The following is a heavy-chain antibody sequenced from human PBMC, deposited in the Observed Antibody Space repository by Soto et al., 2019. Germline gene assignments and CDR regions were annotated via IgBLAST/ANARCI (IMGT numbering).Heavy chain of an antibody. CDR1: LGTFSSYA. J-gene: IGHJ6*02. CDR2: IIPIFGTA. Sequence: SVKASWEDSLGTFSSYASSWVRQAPGQGLEWMGGIIPIFGTANYAQKFQGRVTITADESTSTAYMELSSLRSEDTAVYYCARDLGYCSGGSCYWVYYYYGMDVWGQGNTVTVS. V-gene: IGHV1-69*13. D-gene: IGHD2-15*01. CDR3: ARDLGYCSGGSCYWVYYYYGMDV.